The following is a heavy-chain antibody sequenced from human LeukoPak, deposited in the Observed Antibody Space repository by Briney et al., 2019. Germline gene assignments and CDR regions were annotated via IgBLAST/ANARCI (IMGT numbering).Heavy chain of an antibody. CDR1: GFTFSSYA. V-gene: IGHV3-23*01. Sequence: PGGSLRLSCAASGFTFSSYAMSWVRQAPGKGLEWVSAISGSGGSTYYADSVKGRFTISRDNAKNSLYLQMNSLRAEDTAVYYCARSDLYGDYPPGNYWGQGTLVAVSS. J-gene: IGHJ4*02. D-gene: IGHD4-17*01. CDR3: ARSDLYGDYPPGNY. CDR2: ISGSGGST.